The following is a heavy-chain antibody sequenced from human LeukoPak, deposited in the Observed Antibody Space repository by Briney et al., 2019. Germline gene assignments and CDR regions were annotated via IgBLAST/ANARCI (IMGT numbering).Heavy chain of an antibody. CDR2: INPNSGGT. J-gene: IGHJ6*02. Sequence: ASVKVSCKASGYTFTGYYMHWVRQAPGQGLEWMGWINPNSGGTNYAQKFRGRVTMTRDTSISTAYMELSRLRSDDTAVYYCARPITDYDSYGMDVWGQGTTVTVSS. V-gene: IGHV1-2*02. CDR3: ARPITDYDSYGMDV. D-gene: IGHD3-3*01. CDR1: GYTFTGYY.